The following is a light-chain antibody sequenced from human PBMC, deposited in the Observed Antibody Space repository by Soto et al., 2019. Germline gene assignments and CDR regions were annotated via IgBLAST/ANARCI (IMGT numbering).Light chain of an antibody. CDR1: SSVVGSHDL. Sequence: QSALTQPASVSGSPGQSIAISCTGTSSVVGSHDLVSWYQQQSGKVPKLIIYDVSSRPSGVSNRFSGSKSGNTASLTISGLQAEDEADYYCSPFTSTTTYVFGTGTKVTVL. J-gene: IGLJ1*01. CDR2: DVS. CDR3: SPFTSTTTYV. V-gene: IGLV2-14*02.